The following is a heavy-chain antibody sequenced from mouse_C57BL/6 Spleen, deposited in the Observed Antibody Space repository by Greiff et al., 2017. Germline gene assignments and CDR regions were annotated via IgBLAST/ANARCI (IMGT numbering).Heavy chain of an antibody. J-gene: IGHJ4*01. D-gene: IGHD1-1*01. Sequence: EVQLQQSGPELVKPGASVKIPCKASGYTFTDYNMDWVKQSHGKSLEWIGDINPNNGGTIYNQKFKGKATLTVDKSSSTAYMVLRSLTSEDTAVYYCAPTVVDYYAMDYWGQGTSVTVSS. CDR3: APTVVDYYAMDY. V-gene: IGHV1-18*01. CDR1: GYTFTDYN. CDR2: INPNNGGT.